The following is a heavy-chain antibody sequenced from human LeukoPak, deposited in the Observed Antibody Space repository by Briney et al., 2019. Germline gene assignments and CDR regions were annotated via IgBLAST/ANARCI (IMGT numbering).Heavy chain of an antibody. V-gene: IGHV1-2*07. CDR1: GYTFTGYY. CDR2: INPNSGGT. D-gene: IGHD5-24*01. Sequence: GASVKVSCRASGYTFTGYYMHWVKQAPGQGLQWMGWINPNSGGTNYAYNFQGRVTMTRDTSISTAYMELSRLRSDDTAVYYCASSEMATITVFDYWGQGTLVTVSS. J-gene: IGHJ4*02. CDR3: ASSEMATITVFDY.